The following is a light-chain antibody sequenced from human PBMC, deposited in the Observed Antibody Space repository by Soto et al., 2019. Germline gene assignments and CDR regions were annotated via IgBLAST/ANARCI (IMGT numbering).Light chain of an antibody. CDR1: QSVSSY. Sequence: EIVLTQSPDTLSLSPGERATLSCGASQSVSSYLAWYQQKPGQAPRLLIYDASNRATGIPARFSGSGSGTDFTLTISSLEPEDFAVYYCQQRSNWPRGFTFGPGTKVDIK. J-gene: IGKJ3*01. CDR3: QQRSNWPRGFT. CDR2: DAS. V-gene: IGKV3-11*01.